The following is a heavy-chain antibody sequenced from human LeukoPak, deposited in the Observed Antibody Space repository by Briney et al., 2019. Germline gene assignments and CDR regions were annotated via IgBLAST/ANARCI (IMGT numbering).Heavy chain of an antibody. V-gene: IGHV4-59*01. CDR3: AREETALNWFDP. Sequence: SETLSLTCTVYGVSIRSYYWSWIRQSPGKGLEWIGYTHYTGSTNYNPSLKSRVTIPVDTSKNQFSLKLNSMSAADTAVYYCAREETALNWFDPWGQGTLVTVSS. CDR1: GVSIRSYY. D-gene: IGHD5-18*01. J-gene: IGHJ5*02. CDR2: THYTGST.